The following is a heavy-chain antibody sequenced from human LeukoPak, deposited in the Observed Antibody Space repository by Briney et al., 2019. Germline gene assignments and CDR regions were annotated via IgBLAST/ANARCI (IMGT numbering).Heavy chain of an antibody. CDR1: GFTFRSYA. Sequence: PGGSLRLSCAASGFTFRSYAMTWVRQAPGKGLEWVSTINYGGTFYAESVKGRFTISRDNSKNTLYLQMNSLRAEDTAVYYCSKDHPGGDYRVRSEGYWGQGALVTVTS. J-gene: IGHJ4*02. D-gene: IGHD3-10*01. CDR3: SKDHPGGDYRVRSEGY. CDR2: INYGGT. V-gene: IGHV3-23*01.